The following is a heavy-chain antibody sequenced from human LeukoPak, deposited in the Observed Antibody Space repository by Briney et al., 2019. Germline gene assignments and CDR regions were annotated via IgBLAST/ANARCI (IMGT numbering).Heavy chain of an antibody. CDR2: ISSNGGST. CDR1: GFTFSSYA. D-gene: IGHD3-22*01. V-gene: IGHV3-64*01. CDR3: ARDNWVYDSSSYYSYYFDY. J-gene: IGHJ4*02. Sequence: PGGSLRLSCAASGFTFSSYAMHWVRQAPGKGLEYVSAISSNGGSTYYANSVKGRFTISRDNSKNTLYLQMGSLRAEDMAVYYCARDNWVYDSSSYYSYYFDYWGQGTLVTVSS.